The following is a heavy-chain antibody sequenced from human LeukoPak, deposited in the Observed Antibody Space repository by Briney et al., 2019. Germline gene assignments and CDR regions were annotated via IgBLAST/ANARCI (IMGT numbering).Heavy chain of an antibody. D-gene: IGHD1-26*01. CDR1: GFTFSDSY. CDR3: ARDVNTTTGAFDI. J-gene: IGHJ3*02. V-gene: IGHV3-11*06. Sequence: GGSLRLSCAASGFTFSDSYMSWVRQAPGKGLEWVSFISETGSYTNCADSVKGQFTISRDNAKNSLYLQMHSLRAEDTAVYYCARDVNTTTGAFDIWGQGTMVTVSS. CDR2: ISETGSYT.